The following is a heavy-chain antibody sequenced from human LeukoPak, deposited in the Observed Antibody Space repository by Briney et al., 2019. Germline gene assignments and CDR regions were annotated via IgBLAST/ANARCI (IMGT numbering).Heavy chain of an antibody. CDR2: ISGSGGST. J-gene: IGHJ4*02. CDR1: GFTFSSYA. V-gene: IGHV3-23*01. D-gene: IGHD4-17*01. Sequence: GGSLRLSCAASGFTFSSYAMSWVRQAPGKGLEWVSAISGSGGSTYYADSVKGRFTISRDNSKNTLYLQMNSLRAEDTAVYYCARDMEAYGDYVSDFDYWGQGTLVTVSS. CDR3: ARDMEAYGDYVSDFDY.